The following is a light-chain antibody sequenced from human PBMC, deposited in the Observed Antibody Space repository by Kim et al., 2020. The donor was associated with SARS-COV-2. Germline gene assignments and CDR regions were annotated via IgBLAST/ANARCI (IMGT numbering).Light chain of an antibody. V-gene: IGKV3-15*01. CDR3: QQYYNWPRT. CDR2: GAS. J-gene: IGKJ1*01. Sequence: VSPGERVTLSCRASQTVSSSLAWYQQKPGQAPRLLIYGASARATGTPARFSGSASGTEFTLTISSLQSEDFAVYYCQQYYNWPRTFGQGTKVEIK. CDR1: QTVSSS.